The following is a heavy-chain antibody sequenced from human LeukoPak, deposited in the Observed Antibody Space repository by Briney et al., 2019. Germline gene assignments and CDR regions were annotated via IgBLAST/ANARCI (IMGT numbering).Heavy chain of an antibody. V-gene: IGHV3-23*01. Sequence: GGSLRLSCAASGFPFSSYAMSWVRQAPGKGLEWVSAISGSGGSTYYADSVKGRFTISRDNSKNTLYLQMNSLRAEDTAVYYCANGGYYYGSGSYPFFDYWGQGTLVTVSS. CDR2: ISGSGGST. CDR1: GFPFSSYA. CDR3: ANGGYYYGSGSYPFFDY. J-gene: IGHJ4*02. D-gene: IGHD3-10*01.